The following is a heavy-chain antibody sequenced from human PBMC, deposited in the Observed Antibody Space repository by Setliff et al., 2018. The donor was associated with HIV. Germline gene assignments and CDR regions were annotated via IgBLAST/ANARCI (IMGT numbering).Heavy chain of an antibody. J-gene: IGHJ3*02. D-gene: IGHD5-12*01. V-gene: IGHV7-4-1*02. CDR1: GYSFINYE. CDR2: IHTEQGFP. CDR3: AVDRHAFDI. Sequence: ASVKVSCKASGYSFINYEINWLRQAPGRGLEWMGWIHTEQGFPMYAQGFTGRFVFSLDPSVNTAYLQINSLTPDDGGVYYCAVDRHAFDIWGQGTVVTVSS.